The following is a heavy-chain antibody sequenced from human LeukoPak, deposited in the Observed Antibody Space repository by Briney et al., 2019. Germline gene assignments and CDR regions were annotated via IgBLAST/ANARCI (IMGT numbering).Heavy chain of an antibody. V-gene: IGHV3-53*04. Sequence: GGSLRLSCAASAFTVSSNYMSWVRQARGKGLEWVSVIYSGGSTYYADSVKGRFTISRHNSKNTLYLQMNSLRAEDTAVYYCARRPDVLWSYYFDYWGQGTLVTVSS. CDR2: IYSGGST. J-gene: IGHJ4*02. D-gene: IGHD3-10*01. CDR1: AFTVSSNY. CDR3: ARRPDVLWSYYFDY.